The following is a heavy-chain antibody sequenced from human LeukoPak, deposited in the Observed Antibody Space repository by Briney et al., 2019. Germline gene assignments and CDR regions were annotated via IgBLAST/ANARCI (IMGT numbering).Heavy chain of an antibody. CDR2: MKQDGRER. Sequence: GSLRLSFAASGFPLSSYWMSWVRPAPGKGLEWVANMKQDGRERNYGDSVKGRFTISRDNAKNSLYLEMNSLRAEDTSVYYCARYKPQYRWDLYYFDYWGQGTLVTVSS. D-gene: IGHD1-1*01. V-gene: IGHV3-7*01. J-gene: IGHJ4*02. CDR3: ARYKPQYRWDLYYFDY. CDR1: GFPLSSYW.